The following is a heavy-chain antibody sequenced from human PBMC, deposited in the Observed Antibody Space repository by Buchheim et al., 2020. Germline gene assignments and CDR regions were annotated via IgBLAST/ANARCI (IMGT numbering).Heavy chain of an antibody. V-gene: IGHV1-18*01. J-gene: IGHJ4*02. CDR2: ISAYNDYT. CDR3: ARVKAYYYDSSGRNYFDY. D-gene: IGHD3-22*01. CDR1: GYTFRDYG. Sequence: QVQLVQSGAEVKKPGASVKVSCKASGYTFRDYGITWVRQAPGQGLEWMGWISAYNDYTNYAQKLQGRVTMTRDTSTSPAYMELRSLRSDDTAVYYCARVKAYYYDSSGRNYFDYWGQGTL.